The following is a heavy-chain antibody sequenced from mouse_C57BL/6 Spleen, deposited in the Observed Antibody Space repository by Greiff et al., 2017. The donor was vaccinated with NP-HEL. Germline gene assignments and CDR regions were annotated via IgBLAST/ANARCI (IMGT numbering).Heavy chain of an antibody. V-gene: IGHV1-15*01. CDR1: GYTFTDYE. Sequence: VQLQQSGAELVRPGASVTLSCKASGYTFTDYEMHWVKQTPVHGLEWIGAIDPETGGTAYNQKFKGKAILTADKSSSTAYMELRSLTSEDSAVYYCTRAGFYYDYDETWFAYWGQGTLVTVSA. CDR3: TRAGFYYDYDETWFAY. CDR2: IDPETGGT. J-gene: IGHJ3*01. D-gene: IGHD2-4*01.